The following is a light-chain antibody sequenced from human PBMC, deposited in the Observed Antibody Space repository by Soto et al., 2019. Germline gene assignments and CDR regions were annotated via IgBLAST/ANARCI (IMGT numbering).Light chain of an antibody. J-gene: IGKJ3*01. CDR3: QQTYSALT. CDR1: QSISTY. CDR2: AAS. Sequence: DIQMTQSPSSLSASVGDRVTITCRASQSISTYLNLYQQKPGKAPKFLIYAASSLQSGVPSRFSGSGSGTDFTLTINSLQPEDFATYYCQQTYSALTFGPGTKVDIK. V-gene: IGKV1-39*01.